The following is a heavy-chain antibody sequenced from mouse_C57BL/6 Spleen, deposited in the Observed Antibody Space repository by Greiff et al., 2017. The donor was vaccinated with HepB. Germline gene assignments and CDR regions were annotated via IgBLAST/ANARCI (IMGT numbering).Heavy chain of an antibody. J-gene: IGHJ4*01. D-gene: IGHD2-2*01. V-gene: IGHV2-6-1*01. CDR2: IWSDGST. CDR1: GFSLTSYG. Sequence: VQLKESGPGLVAPSQSLSITCTVSGFSLTSYGVHWVRQPPGKGLEWLVVIWSDGSTTYNSALKSRLSISKDNSKSQVFLKMNSLQTDDTAMYYWARHSPSIYYGYDGAMDYWGQGTSVTVSS. CDR3: ARHSPSIYYGYDGAMDY.